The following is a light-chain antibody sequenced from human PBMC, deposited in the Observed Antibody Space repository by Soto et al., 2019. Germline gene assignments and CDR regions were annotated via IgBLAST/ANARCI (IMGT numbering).Light chain of an antibody. CDR3: QQYNSYSRA. CDR2: KAS. CDR1: QNIGSW. V-gene: IGKV1-5*03. Sequence: EIQMTQAPSSLSAPVGDRVAITCRASQNIGSWLAWYQQKPGKVPKVLIYKASSLESGVPLRFSGSGSGPEFTLTISSLQADDFATYYCQQYNSYSRAFGQGTKVDIK. J-gene: IGKJ1*01.